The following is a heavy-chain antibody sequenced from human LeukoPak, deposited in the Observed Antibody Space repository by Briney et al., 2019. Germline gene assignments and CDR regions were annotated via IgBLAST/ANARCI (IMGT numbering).Heavy chain of an antibody. CDR2: IFPDDSET. J-gene: IGHJ4*02. CDR3: ARVDYGSGIPFFDY. V-gene: IGHV5-51*01. Sequence: GESLKISCKGSGYSFTNYWIGWVRQMPGKGLEWMGIIFPDDSETRYSPSFQGQVTISADKSIDTAYLQWSIVKASDSAIYFCARVDYGSGIPFFDYWGQGTVVTVSS. CDR1: GYSFTNYW. D-gene: IGHD3-10*01.